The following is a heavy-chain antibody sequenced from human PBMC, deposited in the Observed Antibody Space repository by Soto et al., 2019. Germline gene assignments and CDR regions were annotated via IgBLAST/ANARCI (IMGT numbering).Heavy chain of an antibody. CDR3: ARGRPDDYGDPDYFDY. J-gene: IGHJ4*02. CDR2: IYYSGST. D-gene: IGHD4-17*01. CDR1: GVSISSGGYY. V-gene: IGHV4-31*03. Sequence: QVQLQESGPGLVKPSQTLSLTCNVSGVSISSGGYYWSWIRQHPAKGLEWIGHIYYSGSTYYNPYLKNRVTISVDTSKNQFSLKLSSVTAADTAVYYCARGRPDDYGDPDYFDYWGQGALVTVSS.